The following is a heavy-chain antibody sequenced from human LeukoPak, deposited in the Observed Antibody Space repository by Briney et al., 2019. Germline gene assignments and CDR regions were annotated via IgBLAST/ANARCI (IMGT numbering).Heavy chain of an antibody. CDR1: GFSFSSFW. J-gene: IGHJ5*02. V-gene: IGHV3-7*01. CDR2: IKQHGSEK. Sequence: GGSLSLSCAASGFSFSSFWMTWVRQAPGKGLEWVATIKQHGSEKHYVDSVKGRFAISRDDAKNSLYLQMNSLRDEDTAVYYCTRGGSSFYAGWSDPWGQGSLVTVSS. D-gene: IGHD6-13*01. CDR3: TRGGSSFYAGWSDP.